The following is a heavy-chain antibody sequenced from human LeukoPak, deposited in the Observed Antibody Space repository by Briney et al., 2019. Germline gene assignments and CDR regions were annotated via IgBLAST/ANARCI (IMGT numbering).Heavy chain of an antibody. Sequence: HSGGSLRLSCAASGFTFSSFAMSWVRQAPGKGLEWVSAISGSGGTTYYADSVKGRFTISRDNSKNTLYLQMNSLRDEDTAVYYCARGSGGYWGQGTLVTVSS. CDR3: ARGSGGY. CDR2: ISGSGGTT. CDR1: GFTFSSFA. D-gene: IGHD1-14*01. V-gene: IGHV3-23*01. J-gene: IGHJ4*02.